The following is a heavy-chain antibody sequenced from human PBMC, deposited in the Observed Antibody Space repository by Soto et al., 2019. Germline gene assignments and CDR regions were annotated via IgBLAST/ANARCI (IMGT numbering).Heavy chain of an antibody. V-gene: IGHV4-31*03. J-gene: IGHJ5*02. CDR1: GASISSGVYY. D-gene: IGHD2-2*01. Sequence: SETLSLTCTVSGASISSGVYYWSWIRQHPGKGLEWIGYIYYSGTTYYNPSLKSRVTISVDTSKNQFSLKLSSVSAADTALYYCARCSLVVVPAPGFDPWGRGTLVTVSS. CDR3: ARCSLVVVPAPGFDP. CDR2: IYYSGTT.